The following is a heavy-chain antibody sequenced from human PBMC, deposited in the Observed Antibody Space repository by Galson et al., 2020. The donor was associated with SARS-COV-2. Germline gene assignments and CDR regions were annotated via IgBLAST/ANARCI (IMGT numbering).Heavy chain of an antibody. CDR3: ARQRGGGPEEPFEY. V-gene: IGHV4-59*08. Sequence: ASETLSLTCTVSGGFISSYYWSWIRQPPGKGLEWIGYIYYSGSTNYNPSLKSRVTISVDTSKNQFSLKLNSVTAADTAVYYCARQRGGGPEEPFEYWGLGTLVIVSS. D-gene: IGHD3-16*01. J-gene: IGHJ4*02. CDR1: GGFISSYY. CDR2: IYYSGST.